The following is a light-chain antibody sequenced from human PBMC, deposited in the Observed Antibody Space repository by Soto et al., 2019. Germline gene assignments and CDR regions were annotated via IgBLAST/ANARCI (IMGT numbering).Light chain of an antibody. Sequence: EIVVKQSPGTLSLSPGERAALSCRASQSVNNYLAWYQQKPGQAPRLLIYDASNRATGIPARFSGSGSGTDFTLTISSLELEDFAVYYCQQRGNWPWLTFGGGTRVEIK. J-gene: IGKJ4*01. CDR3: QQRGNWPWLT. CDR2: DAS. CDR1: QSVNNY. V-gene: IGKV3-11*01.